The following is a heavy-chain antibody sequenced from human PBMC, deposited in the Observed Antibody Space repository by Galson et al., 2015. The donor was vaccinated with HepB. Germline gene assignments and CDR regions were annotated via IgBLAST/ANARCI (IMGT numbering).Heavy chain of an antibody. Sequence: SLRLSCAASGFTFSSYAMHWVRQAPGKGLEWVAVISYDGSNKYYADSVKGRFTISRDNSKNTLYLQMNGLRAEDTAVYYCAREGDDYGDYVSGAYYGMDVWGQGTTVTVSS. CDR1: GFTFSSYA. V-gene: IGHV3-30-3*01. CDR2: ISYDGSNK. CDR3: AREGDDYGDYVSGAYYGMDV. J-gene: IGHJ6*02. D-gene: IGHD4-17*01.